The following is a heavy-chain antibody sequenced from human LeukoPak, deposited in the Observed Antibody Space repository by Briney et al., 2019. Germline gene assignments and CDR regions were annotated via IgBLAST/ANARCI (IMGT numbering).Heavy chain of an antibody. CDR3: ARNAYYYGSGSPLGY. CDR1: AFTFNYQW. V-gene: IGHV3-7*01. CDR2: IKQDGREK. J-gene: IGHJ4*02. D-gene: IGHD3-10*01. Sequence: GGSLRLSCAAAAFTFNYQWMSWVRLAERKWMEWVANIKQDGREKYHVDSVKGRFTISRDNAKNSLYLQMNSLRAEDTAVYYCARNAYYYGSGSPLGYWGQGTLVTVSS.